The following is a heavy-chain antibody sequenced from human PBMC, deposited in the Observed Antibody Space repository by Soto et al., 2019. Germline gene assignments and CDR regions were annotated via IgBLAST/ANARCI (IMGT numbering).Heavy chain of an antibody. J-gene: IGHJ4*02. D-gene: IGHD6-13*01. CDR3: ARDRRGAAAGTQYY. CDR2: IWYDGSNK. CDR1: GFTFSSYG. V-gene: IGHV3-33*01. Sequence: LRLSCAASGFTFSSYGMHWVRQAPGKGLEWVAVIWYDGSNKYYADSVKGRFTISRDNSKNTLYLQMNSLRAEDTAVYYCARDRRGAAAGTQYYWGQGTLVTVSS.